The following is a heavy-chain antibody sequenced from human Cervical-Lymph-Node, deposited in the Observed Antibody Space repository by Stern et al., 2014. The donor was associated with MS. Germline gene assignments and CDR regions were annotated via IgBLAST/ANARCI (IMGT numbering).Heavy chain of an antibody. V-gene: IGHV3-23*04. CDR3: AKGGSIYYYGLDV. D-gene: IGHD3-3*01. Sequence: EVQLEESGGGLVQPGGSLRLSCAASGFSFGNYAMTWVRPAPGTGLACVSSISGSGGSTHYAESVKGRVTISRDNSKNTLYLQMNGLRAEDTAMYYCAKGGSIYYYGLDVWGQGTTVTVSS. CDR1: GFSFGNYA. J-gene: IGHJ6*02. CDR2: ISGSGGST.